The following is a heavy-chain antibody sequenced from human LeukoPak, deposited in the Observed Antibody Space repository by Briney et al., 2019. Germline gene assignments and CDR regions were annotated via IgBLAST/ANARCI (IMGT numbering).Heavy chain of an antibody. CDR3: ARVRMTTVTVYYFDY. V-gene: IGHV3-11*04. Sequence: GGSLRLSCAASGFTFSDYYMSWIRQAPGKGLEWVSYISSSGSTIYYADSVKGRFTISRDNAKNSLYLQMNSLRAEDTAVYYCARVRMTTVTVYYFDYRGQGTLVTVSS. CDR2: ISSSGSTI. CDR1: GFTFSDYY. D-gene: IGHD4-17*01. J-gene: IGHJ4*02.